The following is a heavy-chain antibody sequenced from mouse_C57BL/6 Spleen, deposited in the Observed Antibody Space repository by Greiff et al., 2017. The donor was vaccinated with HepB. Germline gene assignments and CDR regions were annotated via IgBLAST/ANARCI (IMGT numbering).Heavy chain of an antibody. D-gene: IGHD2-1*01. CDR1: GFSLTSYG. J-gene: IGHJ3*01. CDR2: IWSGGST. Sequence: QVQLQQSGPGLVQPSQSLSITCTVSGFSLTSYGVHWVRQPPGKGLEWLGVIWSGGSTDYNAAFISRLSISKDNSKSQVFFKMNSLQADDTAIYYCANYGNYDWFAYWGQGTLVTVSA. V-gene: IGHV2-4*01. CDR3: ANYGNYDWFAY.